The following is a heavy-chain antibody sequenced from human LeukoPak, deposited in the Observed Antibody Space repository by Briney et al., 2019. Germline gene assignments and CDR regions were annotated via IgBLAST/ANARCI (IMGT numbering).Heavy chain of an antibody. CDR3: ARTEGTVAYDS. J-gene: IGHJ5*01. CDR2: INSDGSGT. Sequence: PGGSLRLSCVASGFTFSSYWMHWVRQAPGKGLVWVSRINSDGSGTIYADSVRGRFTISRDNAKNTLYLQVNSLRAEDTAVYYCARTEGTVAYDSWGQGTLVTVSS. D-gene: IGHD4-23*01. V-gene: IGHV3-74*01. CDR1: GFTFSSYW.